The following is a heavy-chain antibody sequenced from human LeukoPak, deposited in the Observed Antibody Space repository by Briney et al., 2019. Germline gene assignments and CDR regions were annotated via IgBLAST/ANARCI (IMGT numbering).Heavy chain of an antibody. CDR2: IYSSGST. V-gene: IGHV3-53*01. J-gene: IGHJ4*02. CDR1: GFTVSSNY. CDR3: ARDPSGGGDLDY. D-gene: IGHD2-21*01. Sequence: GSLRLSCAASGFTVSSNYMSWVRQAPGKGLEWVSLIYSSGSTYYADSVKGRFTISRDNSKNTLYLQMNSLRAEDTAVYYCARDPSGGGDLDYWGQGTLVTVSS.